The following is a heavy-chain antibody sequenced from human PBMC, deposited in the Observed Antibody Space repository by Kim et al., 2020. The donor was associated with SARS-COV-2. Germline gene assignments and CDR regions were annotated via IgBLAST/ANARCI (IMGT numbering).Heavy chain of an antibody. Sequence: NPSLKGRVAISVGPSKNQFSLKLTSVTAADTAVYYCARYYYGSGRNWFDPWGQGIQVTVSS. CDR3: ARYYYGSGRNWFDP. J-gene: IGHJ5*02. V-gene: IGHV4-39*01. D-gene: IGHD3-10*01.